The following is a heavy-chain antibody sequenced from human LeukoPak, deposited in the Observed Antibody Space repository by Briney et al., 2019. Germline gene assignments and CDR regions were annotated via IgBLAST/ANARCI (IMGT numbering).Heavy chain of an antibody. CDR3: AREGEDVEMAN. CDR2: IIPIFGIA. D-gene: IGHD5-24*01. CDR1: GYTFTGYY. J-gene: IGHJ4*02. Sequence: ASVKVSCKASGYTFTGYYMHWVRQAPGQGLEWMGRIIPIFGIANYAQKFQGRVTITADKSTSTAYMELSSLRSEDTAVYYCAREGEDVEMANWGQGTLVTVSS. V-gene: IGHV1-69*04.